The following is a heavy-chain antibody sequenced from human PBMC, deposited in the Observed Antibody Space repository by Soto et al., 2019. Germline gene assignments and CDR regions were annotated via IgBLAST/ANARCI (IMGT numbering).Heavy chain of an antibody. CDR1: GFSVSSSY. V-gene: IGHV3-66*01. J-gene: IGHJ4*02. CDR3: ARDSNSPARFGY. CDR2: IHSGGTT. Sequence: EVQLVESGGGLVQPGGSLRLSCAGSGFSVSSSYMGWVRQAPGKGLEWISAIHSGGTTYDADSVKGRFTISRDTSKNPLYLQMNSLRVEDTAVYYCARDSNSPARFGYWGQGSLVIVSS.